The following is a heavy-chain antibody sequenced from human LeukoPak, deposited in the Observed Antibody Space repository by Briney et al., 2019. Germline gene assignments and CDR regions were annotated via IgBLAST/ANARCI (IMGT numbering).Heavy chain of an antibody. CDR1: GYTFTSYD. D-gene: IGHD5-24*01. CDR2: MNPNSGNT. V-gene: IGHV1-8*01. CDR3: AGIRDGYNFGDFDY. Sequence: GASVKVSCKASGYTFTSYDINWVRQATGQGLEWMGWMNPNSGNTGYAQKFQGRVTMTRNTSISTAYMELSSLRSEDTAVYYCAGIRDGYNFGDFDYWGQGTLVTVSS. J-gene: IGHJ4*02.